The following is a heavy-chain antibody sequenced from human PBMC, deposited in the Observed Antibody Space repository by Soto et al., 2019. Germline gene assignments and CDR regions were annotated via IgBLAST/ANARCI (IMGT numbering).Heavy chain of an antibody. CDR2: IIPIFGTA. V-gene: IGHV1-69*12. CDR3: AREVEGFLEWDADYYGMDG. Sequence: QVQLVQSGAEVKKPGSSVKVSCKASGGTFSSYAISWVRQAPGQGLEWMGGIIPIFGTANYAQKFQGRVTVTADEXXSXAXXELSSLRSEDTAVYYCAREVEGFLEWDADYYGMDGGGQGTTVTVS. D-gene: IGHD3-3*01. CDR1: GGTFSSYA. J-gene: IGHJ6*02.